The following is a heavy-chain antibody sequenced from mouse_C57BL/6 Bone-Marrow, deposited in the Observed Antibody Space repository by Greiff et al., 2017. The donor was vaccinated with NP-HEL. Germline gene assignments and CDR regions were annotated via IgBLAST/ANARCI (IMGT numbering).Heavy chain of an antibody. CDR2: IYPGSGNT. CDR3: AREGDYDRDVRDY. J-gene: IGHJ4*01. CDR1: GYSFTSYY. Sequence: VQLQQSGPELVKPGASVKISCKASGYSFTSYYINWVKQRPGQGLEWIGWIYPGSGNTKYNEKFKGKATLTADTSSSAAYMQLSSLTSEDSAVYYCAREGDYDRDVRDYWGQGTSATVSS. V-gene: IGHV1-66*01. D-gene: IGHD2-4*01.